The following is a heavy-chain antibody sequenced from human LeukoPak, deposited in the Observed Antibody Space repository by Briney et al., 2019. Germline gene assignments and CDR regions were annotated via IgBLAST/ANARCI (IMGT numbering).Heavy chain of an antibody. V-gene: IGHV3-21*01. CDR2: VNGGGSST. J-gene: IGHJ6*02. Sequence: GGSLRLSCAASGFTFSASAMNWVRQAPAKGLEWVSSVNGGGSSTYYADSVKGRFTISRDNAKNSLYLQMNSLRAEDTAVYYCARDSGTIFGVVIIGPGYYYGMDVWGQGATVTVSS. CDR1: GFTFSASA. D-gene: IGHD3-3*01. CDR3: ARDSGTIFGVVIIGPGYYYGMDV.